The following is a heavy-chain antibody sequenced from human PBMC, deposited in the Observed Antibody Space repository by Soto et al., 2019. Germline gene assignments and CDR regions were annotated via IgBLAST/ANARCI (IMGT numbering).Heavy chain of an antibody. D-gene: IGHD6-25*01. CDR3: AKSPNPRSATASYYGMEG. J-gene: IGHJ6*04. Sequence: QVKLVQSGAEVKKPGSSVKVSCKASGGSFSSYIFTWVRQAPGQGLEWMGRIIPVLGVEYYAQKFQGRVTITADKSTTTAYMSLSSLRSEDTAVYYCAKSPNPRSATASYYGMEGWGIGTKVTVSS. CDR1: GGSFSSYI. V-gene: IGHV1-69*02. CDR2: IIPVLGVE.